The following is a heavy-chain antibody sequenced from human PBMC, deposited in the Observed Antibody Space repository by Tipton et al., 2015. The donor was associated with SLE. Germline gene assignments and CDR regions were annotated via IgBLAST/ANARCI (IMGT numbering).Heavy chain of an antibody. Sequence: GLVKPSETLALTCSVSGASVNNFYWTWIRQPPGKGPECLGHVFYSGSSDFYRAHYSPSLMSRVIISVDSSKNQFSLRLTSVTAADTAVYYCAKYFYDATGYQSVDSWGQGALVTVSS. CDR3: AKYFYDATGYQSVDS. J-gene: IGHJ4*02. CDR2: VFYSGSSDFYRA. V-gene: IGHV4-59*02. CDR1: GASVNNFY. D-gene: IGHD3-22*01.